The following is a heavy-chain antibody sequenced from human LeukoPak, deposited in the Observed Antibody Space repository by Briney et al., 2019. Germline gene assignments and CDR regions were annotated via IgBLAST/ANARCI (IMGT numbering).Heavy chain of an antibody. CDR1: GYSLSSGYY. CDR2: IYHSGST. J-gene: IGHJ3*02. CDR3: ARDLPGYSSSWSAFDI. Sequence: SETLSLTCTVSGYSLSSGYYWGWIRPPPGKGLEWFGSIYHSGSTYYNPSLKSRVTISVDTSKNQFSLKLSSVTAADTAVYYCARDLPGYSSSWSAFDIWGQGTMVTVSS. V-gene: IGHV4-38-2*02. D-gene: IGHD6-13*01.